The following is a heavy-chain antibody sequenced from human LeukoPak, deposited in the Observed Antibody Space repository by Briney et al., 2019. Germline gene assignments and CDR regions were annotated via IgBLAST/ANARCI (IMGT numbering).Heavy chain of an antibody. D-gene: IGHD1-26*01. J-gene: IGHJ5*02. CDR2: SGSGGST. V-gene: IGHV3-23*01. CDR3: AKPSGILLITNPQS. CDR1: GFTFSSYA. Sequence: PGGSLRLSCAASGFTFSSYAMSWVRQAPGKGLEWVSGSGSGGSTYYADSAKGRFTISRDNSKNTLYLQMNSLRAEDTAVYYCAKPSGILLITNPQSWGQGTLVTVSS.